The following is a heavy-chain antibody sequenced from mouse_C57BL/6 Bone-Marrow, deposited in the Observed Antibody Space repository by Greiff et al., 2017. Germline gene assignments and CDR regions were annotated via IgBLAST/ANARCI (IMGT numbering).Heavy chain of an antibody. CDR2: IYPGSGST. CDR3: ARGEYYGSSLAWFAY. Sequence: VQLQQSGAELVKPGASVKMSCKASGYTFTSYWITWVKQRPGQGLEWIGDIYPGSGSTNYNEKFKSKATLTVDTSSSTAYMQLSSLTSEDSAVYYCARGEYYGSSLAWFAYWGQGTLVTVSA. CDR1: GYTFTSYW. D-gene: IGHD1-1*01. J-gene: IGHJ3*01. V-gene: IGHV1-55*01.